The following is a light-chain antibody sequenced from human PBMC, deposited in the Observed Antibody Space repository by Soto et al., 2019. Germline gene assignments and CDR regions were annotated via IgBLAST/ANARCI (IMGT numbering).Light chain of an antibody. J-gene: IGKJ1*01. CDR2: GAS. CDR1: QSVSSY. CDR3: QQYGRPSRT. Sequence: EIVLTQSPGTLSLSPGERATLSCRASQSVSSYLAWYQQKPGQAPRLLIYGASSRATRIPDRFSGSGSGTDFTLTISRLEPEDFAVYYCQQYGRPSRTFGQGTKVEIK. V-gene: IGKV3-20*01.